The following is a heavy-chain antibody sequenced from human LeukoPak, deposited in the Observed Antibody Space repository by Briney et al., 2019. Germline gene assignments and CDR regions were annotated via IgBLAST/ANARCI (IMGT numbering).Heavy chain of an antibody. J-gene: IGHJ4*02. CDR3: TRSESGTYKGGFDF. V-gene: IGHV3-49*03. D-gene: IGHD1-26*01. Sequence: GGSLRLSCTASGFTFGDYAMNWFRQAPGKGLEWVGFIRSKTYGGTGEYAASVKGRFTISRDDSKSIAHLQMNSLKTEDTAVYYCTRSESGTYKGGFDFWGQGTLVTVSS. CDR1: GFTFGDYA. CDR2: IRSKTYGGTG.